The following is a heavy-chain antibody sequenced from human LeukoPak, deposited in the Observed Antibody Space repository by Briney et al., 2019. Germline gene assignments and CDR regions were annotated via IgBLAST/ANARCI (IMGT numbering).Heavy chain of an antibody. CDR2: IHTSGST. V-gene: IGHV4-61*02. J-gene: IGHJ4*02. Sequence: PSETLSLTCIVSGGSISSGSYQWTWIRQPAGKGLEWIGRIHTSGSTNYNPSLKSRVTISVDTSKNQFSLKLSSVTAADTAVYYCARDGARGSGSRNFWGQGTLVTVSS. CDR3: ARDGARGSGSRNF. D-gene: IGHD5-18*01. CDR1: GGSISSGSYQ.